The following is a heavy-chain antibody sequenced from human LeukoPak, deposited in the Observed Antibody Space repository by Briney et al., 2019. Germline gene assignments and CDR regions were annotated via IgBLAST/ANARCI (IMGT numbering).Heavy chain of an antibody. CDR3: ARFNGRGVSNDY. Sequence: ASVKVSCKASGYTFTGYYMHWVRQAPGQGLEWMGWINPNSGGTNYAQKFQGRVTMTRGTSISTAYMELSRLRSDDTAVYYCARFNGRGVSNDYWGQGTLVTVSA. V-gene: IGHV1-2*02. J-gene: IGHJ4*02. CDR1: GYTFTGYY. D-gene: IGHD3-10*01. CDR2: INPNSGGT.